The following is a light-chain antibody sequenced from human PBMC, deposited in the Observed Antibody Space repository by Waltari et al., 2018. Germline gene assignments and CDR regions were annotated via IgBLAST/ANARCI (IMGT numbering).Light chain of an antibody. Sequence: DIVLTQSPATLSLSPGQRATLSCRANPSVSSFLAWYQQKPGQAPRLLTYDASNRATGIPARFSDSGSGTDFTLTISSLEPEDFAVYYCQHRRNWPSYTFGQGTKLEI. CDR2: DAS. CDR1: PSVSSF. CDR3: QHRRNWPSYT. J-gene: IGKJ2*01. V-gene: IGKV3-11*01.